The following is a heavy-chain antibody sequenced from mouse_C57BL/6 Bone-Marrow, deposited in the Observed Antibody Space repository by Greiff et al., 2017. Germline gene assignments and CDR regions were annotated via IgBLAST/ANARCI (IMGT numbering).Heavy chain of an antibody. J-gene: IGHJ4*01. V-gene: IGHV7-3*01. CDR1: GFTFTDYY. Sequence: EVQLVESGGGLVQPGGSLSLSCAASGFTFTDYYMSWVRQPPGKALEWLGFIRNKANGYTTEYSASVKGRFTISRDNSQSILYLQMNALRAEDSPIYYCARYYSKGEYAMDYWGQGTSVTVSS. D-gene: IGHD2-5*01. CDR2: IRNKANGYTT. CDR3: ARYYSKGEYAMDY.